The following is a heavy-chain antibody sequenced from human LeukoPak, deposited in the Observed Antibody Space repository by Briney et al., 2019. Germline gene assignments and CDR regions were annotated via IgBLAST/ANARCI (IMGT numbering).Heavy chain of an antibody. CDR3: AKDFTPDGIWDIDY. Sequence: GGSLRLSCVASGFTFSKYTMSWVRQAPGKGVEWVSSIYGGGSGSTFYAESVKGRFTISRDNSKNTLYLQMNSLRDEDTAIYYCAKDFTPDGIWDIDYWGRGTLITVSS. D-gene: IGHD1-20*01. J-gene: IGHJ4*02. V-gene: IGHV3-23*01. CDR2: YGGGSGST. CDR1: GFTFSKYT.